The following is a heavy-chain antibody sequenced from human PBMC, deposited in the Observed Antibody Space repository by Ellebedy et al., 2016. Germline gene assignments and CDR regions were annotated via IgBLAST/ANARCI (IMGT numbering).Heavy chain of an antibody. J-gene: IGHJ4*02. V-gene: IGHV1-69*13. D-gene: IGHD6-19*01. CDR2: IIPVFGVA. Sequence: SVKVSXXASGGTFSSYAISWVRQAPGQGLEWMGGIIPVFGVAYYAQSFQGRLTITADESTSTGYMELSSLTSEDTAVYSCATERGTAVANPDSWGQGTLVTVSS. CDR1: GGTFSSYA. CDR3: ATERGTAVANPDS.